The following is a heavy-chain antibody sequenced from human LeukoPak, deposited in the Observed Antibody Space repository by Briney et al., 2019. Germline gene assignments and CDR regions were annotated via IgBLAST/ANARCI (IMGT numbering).Heavy chain of an antibody. CDR1: GGSFSGYY. J-gene: IGHJ4*02. Sequence: SETLSLTCAVYGGSFSGYYWSWIRQPPGKGLEWIGETNHSGSTNYNPPLKSRVTISVDTSKNQFSLKLSSVTAADTAVYYCARVYDSSGYPYFDYWGQGTLVTVSS. V-gene: IGHV4-34*01. CDR2: TNHSGST. CDR3: ARVYDSSGYPYFDY. D-gene: IGHD3-22*01.